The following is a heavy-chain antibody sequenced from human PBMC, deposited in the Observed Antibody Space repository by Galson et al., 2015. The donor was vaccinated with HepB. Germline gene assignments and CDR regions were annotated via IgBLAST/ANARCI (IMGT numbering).Heavy chain of an antibody. D-gene: IGHD6-19*01. CDR2: IYYSGST. Sequence: SETLSLTCAVYVGSISSSSYYWGWIRQPPGKGLEWIGSIYYSGSTYYNPSLKSRVTISVDTSKNQFSLKLSSVTAADTAVYYCARQLVAGTPWYFDYWGQGTLVTVSS. V-gene: IGHV4-39*01. CDR1: VGSISSSSYY. CDR3: ARQLVAGTPWYFDY. J-gene: IGHJ4*02.